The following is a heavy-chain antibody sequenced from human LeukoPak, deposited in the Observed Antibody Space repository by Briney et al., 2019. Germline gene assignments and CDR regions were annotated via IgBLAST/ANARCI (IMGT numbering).Heavy chain of an antibody. CDR2: ISNDGSNK. V-gene: IGHV3-30*18. D-gene: IGHD1-26*01. J-gene: IGHJ4*02. CDR3: AKETGRWELE. CDR1: GFTFSSYG. Sequence: PGGSLRLSCAASGFTFSSYGIHWVRQAPGKGLEWVAVISNDGSNKYYADSVKGRFTISRDNPKNTLYLQMNSLRAEDTAVYYCAKETGRWELEWGQGTLVTVSS.